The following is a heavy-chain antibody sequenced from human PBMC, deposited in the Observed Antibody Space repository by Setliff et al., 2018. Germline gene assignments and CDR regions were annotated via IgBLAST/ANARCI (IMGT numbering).Heavy chain of an antibody. J-gene: IGHJ4*02. CDR3: ARVGGLLVATMPFDY. Sequence: PSETLSLTCTVSGDSISNYYWNWIRQPAGKGLEWIGRIYVTESTKYNPSLKSRVTLSIDTSKNQFSLMLTSVTAADTAVYFCARVGGLLVATMPFDYWGPGTLVTVS. D-gene: IGHD5-12*01. V-gene: IGHV4-4*07. CDR1: GDSISNYY. CDR2: IYVTEST.